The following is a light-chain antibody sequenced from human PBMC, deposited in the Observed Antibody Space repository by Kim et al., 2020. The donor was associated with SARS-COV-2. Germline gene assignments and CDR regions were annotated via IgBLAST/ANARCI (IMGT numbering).Light chain of an antibody. CDR2: GAS. CDR1: QSVSST. Sequence: SPGERAPLSCRASQSVSSTLAWYQQKPGQAPRLLIYGASTRATGIPARFSGSGSGTEFTLTISSLQSEDFAVYYCQQYNNWPPVTFGPGTKVDIK. CDR3: QQYNNWPPVT. V-gene: IGKV3-15*01. J-gene: IGKJ3*01.